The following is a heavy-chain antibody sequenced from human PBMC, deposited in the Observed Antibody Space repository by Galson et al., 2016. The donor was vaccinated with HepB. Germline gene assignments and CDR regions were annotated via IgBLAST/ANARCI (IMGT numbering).Heavy chain of an antibody. CDR2: INPNSGGT. Sequence: SVKVSCKASGYRFTDYYMHWVRQAPGQGLEWMGWINPNSGGTNLAQKFQGRVTMTRDTSISTAYMDLSSLRSDDTAVYFCANSWGTTWGQGTLVTVSS. CDR3: ANSWGTT. V-gene: IGHV1-2*02. D-gene: IGHD3-16*01. J-gene: IGHJ5*02. CDR1: GYRFTDYY.